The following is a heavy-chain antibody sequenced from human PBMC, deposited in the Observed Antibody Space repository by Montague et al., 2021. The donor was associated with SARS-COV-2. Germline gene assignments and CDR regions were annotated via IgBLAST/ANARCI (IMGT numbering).Heavy chain of an antibody. J-gene: IGHJ5*02. V-gene: IGHV4-59*08. Sequence: SETLSLTCTVSGGTVRDYYWNWIRQTPAKGLEWIGYIFYNGYTKYNPSLESRVTLSVDTPGNQFFLSLRSVTASDTATYFCARHSVSEDGTFFRSYFDPWGQGAQVIVSS. CDR1: GGTVRDYY. D-gene: IGHD1-1*01. CDR3: ARHSVSEDGTFFRSYFDP. CDR2: IFYNGYT.